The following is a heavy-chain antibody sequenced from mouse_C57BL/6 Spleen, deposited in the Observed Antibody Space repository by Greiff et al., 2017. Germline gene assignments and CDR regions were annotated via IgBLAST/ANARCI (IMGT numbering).Heavy chain of an antibody. D-gene: IGHD1-1*01. CDR3: ASNYGGFAY. CDR2: IDPEAGET. Sequence: VQLQQSGAELVKPGASVKLSCTASGFNIKDYYMHWVKQRTEQGLEWIGRIDPEAGETKYAPKFQGKDTITADTSSNTAYLQLSSLTSEDTAVYYCASNYGGFAYWGQGTLVTVSA. V-gene: IGHV14-2*01. CDR1: GFNIKDYY. J-gene: IGHJ3*01.